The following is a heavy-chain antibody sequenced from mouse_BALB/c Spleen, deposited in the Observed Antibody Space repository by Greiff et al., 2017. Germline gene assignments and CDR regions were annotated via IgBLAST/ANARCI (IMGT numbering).Heavy chain of an antibody. CDR2: IRLKSNNYAT. V-gene: IGHV6-6*02. CDR1: GFTFSNYW. Sequence: DVMLVESGGGLVQPGGSMKLSCVASGFTFSNYWMNWVRQSPEKGLEWVAEIRLKSNNYATHYAESVKGRFTISRDDSKSSVYLQMNNVRAEDTGIYYCTREGGFAYWGQGTLVTVSA. CDR3: TREGGFAY. J-gene: IGHJ3*01.